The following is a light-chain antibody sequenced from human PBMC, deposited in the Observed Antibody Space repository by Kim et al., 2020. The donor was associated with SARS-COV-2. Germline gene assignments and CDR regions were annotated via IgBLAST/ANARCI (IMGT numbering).Light chain of an antibody. V-gene: IGKV3-11*01. CDR2: DAS. Sequence: LSPGERATLPCRASQNIANSLAWYQQRPGQAPRLLICDASDRATGIPARFSGRGSGTDFTLTISSLEPEDFAVYYCLQRSDRPLTFGGGTKVDIK. J-gene: IGKJ4*01. CDR3: LQRSDRPLT. CDR1: QNIANS.